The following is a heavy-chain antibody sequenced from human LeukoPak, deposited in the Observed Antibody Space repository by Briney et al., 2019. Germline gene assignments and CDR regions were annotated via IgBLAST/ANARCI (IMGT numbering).Heavy chain of an antibody. CDR1: GITFSNYA. CDR3: AGRPTGYSSGYIN. Sequence: PGGSLRLSCVASGITFSNYAVSWVRQAPEKGLDWVSVISGSAHKIRYADSVKGRFTISRDNSDNIVYLQMNKLRVEDTAVYYCAGRPTGYSSGYINWGQGTLVTVSS. J-gene: IGHJ4*02. CDR2: ISGSAHKI. D-gene: IGHD5-18*01. V-gene: IGHV3-23*01.